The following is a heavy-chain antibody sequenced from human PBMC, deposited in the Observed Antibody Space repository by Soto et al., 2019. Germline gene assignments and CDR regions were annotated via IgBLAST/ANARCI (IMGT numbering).Heavy chain of an antibody. J-gene: IGHJ4*02. V-gene: IGHV3-30-3*01. Sequence: QVQLMESGGGVVQPGGSLRLSSATSGFTFSRYSMHWFRQAPGKGLAWVAVTSSDGGIKFYADSVKGRFTVSRDNSKNTLYLQMNSLRPEDTAVYYCAREVVLTEWYFDNWGQGILVTVSS. CDR3: AREVVLTEWYFDN. D-gene: IGHD2-21*01. CDR2: TSSDGGIK. CDR1: GFTFSRYS.